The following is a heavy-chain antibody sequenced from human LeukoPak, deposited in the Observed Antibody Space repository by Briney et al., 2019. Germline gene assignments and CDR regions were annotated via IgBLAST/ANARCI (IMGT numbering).Heavy chain of an antibody. CDR1: GYSISSGYY. D-gene: IGHD3-10*01. CDR2: IYHSGST. V-gene: IGHV4-38-2*02. CDR3: ASWVTYYHGSGSYFGQGWFDP. Sequence: PSETLSLTCTVSGYSISSGYYWGWIRQPPGKGLEWIGSIYHSGSTYYNPSLKSRVTISVDTSKNQFSLKLSSVTAAGTAVYYCASWVTYYHGSGSYFGQGWFDPWGQGTLVTVSS. J-gene: IGHJ5*02.